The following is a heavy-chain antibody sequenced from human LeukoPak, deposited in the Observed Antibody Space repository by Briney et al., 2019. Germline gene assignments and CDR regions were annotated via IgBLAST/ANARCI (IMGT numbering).Heavy chain of an antibody. CDR3: ARGYCTIGVCYKFDY. V-gene: IGHV3-48*04. CDR2: ISSSSITI. J-gene: IGHJ4*02. CDR1: GFTFSSYS. D-gene: IGHD2-8*01. Sequence: GGSLRLSCAASGFTFSSYSLNWVRQAPGKGLEWVSFISSSSITIYYADSVKGRFTISRDNAEKSLYLQMNSLRAEDTAVYYCARGYCTIGVCYKFDYWGQGTLVTVSS.